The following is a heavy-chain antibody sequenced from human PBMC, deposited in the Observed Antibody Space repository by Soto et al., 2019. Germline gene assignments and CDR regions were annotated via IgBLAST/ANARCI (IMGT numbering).Heavy chain of an antibody. V-gene: IGHV1-18*01. CDR1: GYTFRSYG. J-gene: IGHJ6*02. Sequence: ASVKVSCKASGYTFRSYGISWVRQAPGQGLEWMGWIAGHNGNTNYAQELQGRVTMTTDTSTSTAYMELRSLRSDDTAIYYCVRDQMILESHHPHNGMDFRGPGTTVTLFS. CDR2: IAGHNGNT. CDR3: VRDQMILESHHPHNGMDF. D-gene: IGHD2-15*01.